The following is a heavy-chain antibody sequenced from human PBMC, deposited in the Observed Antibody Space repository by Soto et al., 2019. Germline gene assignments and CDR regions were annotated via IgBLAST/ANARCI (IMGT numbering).Heavy chain of an antibody. Sequence: PVGSLRLSCAASGFTFSSYAMSWVRQAPGKGLEWVSAISGSGGSTYYADSVKGRFTISRDNSKNTLYLQMNSLRAEDTAVYYCAKGDSSDRGVYFDYWGQGTLVTVSS. CDR3: AKGDSSDRGVYFDY. CDR2: ISGSGGST. J-gene: IGHJ4*02. D-gene: IGHD3-22*01. CDR1: GFTFSSYA. V-gene: IGHV3-23*01.